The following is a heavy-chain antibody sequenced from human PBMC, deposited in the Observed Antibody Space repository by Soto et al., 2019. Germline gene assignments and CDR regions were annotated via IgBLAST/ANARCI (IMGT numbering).Heavy chain of an antibody. CDR1: GNTFNIQT. Sequence: QVQLVQSGAEMKKPGASVKVSCKASGNTFNIQTIHWVRQAPGQGLEWMRWIIADSCNTRYAQTLQNRLTITRYTIAHTDFMDLSRLPSQATAVYYCARLRFCGGDSCYTLDIWGQGTMVIVSS. J-gene: IGHJ3*02. V-gene: IGHV1-3*01. CDR2: IIADSCNT. D-gene: IGHD2-15*01. CDR3: ARLRFCGGDSCYTLDI.